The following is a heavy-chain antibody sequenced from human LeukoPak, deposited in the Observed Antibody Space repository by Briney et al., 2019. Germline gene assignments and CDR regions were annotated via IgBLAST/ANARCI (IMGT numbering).Heavy chain of an antibody. CDR2: IYYSGST. Sequence: PSETLSLTCTVSGGSISSYYWSWIRQPPGKGLEWIGYIYYSGSTNYNPSLKSRVTISVDTSKNQFSLKLSSVTAADTAVYYCARVVSGGCSGGSCQRDNWFDPRGQGTLVTVSS. CDR3: ARVVSGGCSGGSCQRDNWFDP. CDR1: GGSISSYY. D-gene: IGHD2-15*01. V-gene: IGHV4-59*01. J-gene: IGHJ5*02.